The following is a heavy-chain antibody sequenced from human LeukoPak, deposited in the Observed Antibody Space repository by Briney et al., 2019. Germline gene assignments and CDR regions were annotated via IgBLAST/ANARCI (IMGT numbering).Heavy chain of an antibody. CDR1: GGSISDFY. D-gene: IGHD3-10*01. CDR2: IYTSGST. V-gene: IGHV4-4*07. Sequence: SETLSLTCTVSGGSISDFYWSWIRQPAGKGLEWIGRIYTSGSTNNNPSLKSRVALSIDTSRKRFSLNLTSVTAADTAVYYCARDLYGSGGSKYYYGMDVWGHGTTVTVSS. CDR3: ARDLYGSGGSKYYYGMDV. J-gene: IGHJ6*02.